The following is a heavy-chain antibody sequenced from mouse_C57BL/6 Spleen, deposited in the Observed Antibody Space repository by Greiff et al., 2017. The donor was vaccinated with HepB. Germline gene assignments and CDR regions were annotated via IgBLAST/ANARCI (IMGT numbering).Heavy chain of an antibody. CDR3: TRGSNYAFDY. J-gene: IGHJ2*01. D-gene: IGHD2-5*01. CDR2: ISSGGDYI. V-gene: IGHV5-9-1*02. CDR1: GFTFSSYA. Sequence: DVHLVESGEGLVKPGGSLKLSCAASGFTFSSYAMSWVRQTPEKRLEWVAYISSGGDYIYYADTVKGRFTISRDNARNTLYLQMSSLKSEDTAMYYCTRGSNYAFDYWGQGTTLTVSS.